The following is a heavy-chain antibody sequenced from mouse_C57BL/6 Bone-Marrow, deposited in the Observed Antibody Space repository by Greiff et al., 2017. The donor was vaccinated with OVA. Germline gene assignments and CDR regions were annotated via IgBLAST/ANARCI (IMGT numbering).Heavy chain of an antibody. J-gene: IGHJ2*01. Sequence: QVQLQQSGAELVKPGASVKMSCKASGYTFTSYWITWVKQRPGQGLEWIGDIYPGSGSTNYNEKFKSKATLTVDTSSSTAYMQLSSLTSEDSAVYYCARGYYGSRRGDYWGQGTTLTVSS. CDR2: IYPGSGST. V-gene: IGHV1-55*01. CDR3: ARGYYGSRRGDY. D-gene: IGHD1-1*01. CDR1: GYTFTSYW.